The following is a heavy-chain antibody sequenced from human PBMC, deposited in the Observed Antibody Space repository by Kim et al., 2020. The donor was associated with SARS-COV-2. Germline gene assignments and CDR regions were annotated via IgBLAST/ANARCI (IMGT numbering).Heavy chain of an antibody. J-gene: IGHJ3*02. CDR1: GGSFSGYY. V-gene: IGHV4-34*01. Sequence: SETLSLTCAVYGGSFSGYYWSWIRQPPGKGLEWIGEINHSGSTNYNPSLKSRVTISVDTSKNQFSLKLSSVTAADTAVYYCARYCGGDCPTRDDAFDIWG. CDR3: ARYCGGDCPTRDDAFDI. D-gene: IGHD2-21*02. CDR2: INHSGST.